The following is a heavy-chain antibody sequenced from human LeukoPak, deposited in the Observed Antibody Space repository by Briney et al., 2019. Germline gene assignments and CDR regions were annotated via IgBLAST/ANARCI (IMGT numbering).Heavy chain of an antibody. CDR3: ARTLITMVRGGHRYYYYGMDV. CDR2: IKHSGST. Sequence: PSETLSLTCAVYGVSFSGYYWSWIRQPPGKGLEWSGEIKHSGSTNYNPSLKSRVTISVDTSKNQFSLKLSSVTAADTAVYYCARTLITMVRGGHRYYYYGMDVWGQGTTVTVSS. D-gene: IGHD3-10*01. V-gene: IGHV4-34*01. CDR1: GVSFSGYY. J-gene: IGHJ6*02.